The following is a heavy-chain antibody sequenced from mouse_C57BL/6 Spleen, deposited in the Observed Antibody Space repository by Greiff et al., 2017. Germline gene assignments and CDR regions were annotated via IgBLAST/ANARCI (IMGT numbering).Heavy chain of an antibody. CDR2: IYPGDGDT. J-gene: IGHJ2*01. Sequence: VQLQQSGAELVKPGASVKISCKASGYAFSSYWMNWVKQRPGKGLEWIGQIYPGDGDTNYNGKFKGKATLTADKSSSTAYMQLSSLTSEDSAVYFCARKDYGSSVCDYWGQGTTLTVSS. V-gene: IGHV1-80*01. CDR3: ARKDYGSSVCDY. CDR1: GYAFSSYW. D-gene: IGHD1-1*01.